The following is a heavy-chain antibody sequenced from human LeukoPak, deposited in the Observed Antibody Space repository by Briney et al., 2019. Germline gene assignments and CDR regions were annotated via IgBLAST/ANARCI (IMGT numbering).Heavy chain of an antibody. Sequence: SETLSLTCTVSGGSITGGSYYWAWIRQPPGKGLEWIGSVYFTGRPSYNPSLASRVTTSLDTSKNHFSVSLTSVPAADTAIYYCAGDSGYQVFDLWGQGTLVAVSS. V-gene: IGHV4-39*07. CDR3: AGDSGYQVFDL. J-gene: IGHJ4*02. CDR1: GGSITGGSYY. CDR2: VYFTGRP. D-gene: IGHD5-12*01.